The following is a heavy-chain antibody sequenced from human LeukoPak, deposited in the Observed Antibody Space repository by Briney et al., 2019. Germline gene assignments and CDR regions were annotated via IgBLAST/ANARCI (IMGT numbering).Heavy chain of an antibody. CDR1: GGPFSGYY. J-gene: IGHJ4*02. V-gene: IGHV4-34*01. Sequence: NPSETLSLTCAVYGGPFSGYYWSWIPQPPGKGVEWIGEINHSGSTNYNPSLKSRVTISVDTSKIQFYLKLSTVTAADTAVYYCARSRRRTMVRGVITSSGSLHFDYWGQGTLVTVSS. CDR2: INHSGST. CDR3: ARSRRRTMVRGVITSSGSLHFDY. D-gene: IGHD3-10*01.